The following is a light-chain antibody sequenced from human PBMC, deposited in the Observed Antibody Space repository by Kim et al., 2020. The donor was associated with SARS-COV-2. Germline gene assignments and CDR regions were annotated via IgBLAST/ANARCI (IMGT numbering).Light chain of an antibody. CDR1: QSGSSSY. CDR3: QQYGSSPYT. J-gene: IGKJ2*01. Sequence: SSPGESAPLSCRASQSGSSSYLAWYQQKPGPAPRLLIYGASSRATGIPDRFSGSGSGTDFTLTISRLEPEDFAVYYCQQYGSSPYTFGQGTKLEI. CDR2: GAS. V-gene: IGKV3-20*01.